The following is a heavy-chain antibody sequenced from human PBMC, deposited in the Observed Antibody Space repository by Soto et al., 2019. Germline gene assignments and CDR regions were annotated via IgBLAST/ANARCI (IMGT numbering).Heavy chain of an antibody. J-gene: IGHJ4*02. CDR1: GGSISSYY. D-gene: IGHD6-19*01. CDR2: IYYSGST. CDR3: ARGEYSSGWYVAYDY. V-gene: IGHV4-59*01. Sequence: QVQLQESGPGLVKPSETLSLTCTVSGGSISSYYWSWIRQPPGKGLEWIGYIYYSGSTNYNPSLKSRVTISVDTSKNQFSLKLSSVTAADTAVYYCARGEYSSGWYVAYDYWGQGTLVTVSS.